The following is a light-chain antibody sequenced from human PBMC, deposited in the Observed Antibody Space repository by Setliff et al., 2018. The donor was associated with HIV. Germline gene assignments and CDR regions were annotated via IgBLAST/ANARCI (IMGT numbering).Light chain of an antibody. CDR3: CSYAGSSNWV. CDR2: DVS. J-gene: IGLJ3*02. Sequence: QSVLTQPRSVSGSPGQSVTISCTGTSGDVGGYNYVSWYQQHPGKAPKLMIYDVSKRPSGVPDRFSGSKSGNTASLTISGLQAEDETDYYCCSYAGSSNWVFGGGTKVTV. CDR1: SGDVGGYNY. V-gene: IGLV2-11*01.